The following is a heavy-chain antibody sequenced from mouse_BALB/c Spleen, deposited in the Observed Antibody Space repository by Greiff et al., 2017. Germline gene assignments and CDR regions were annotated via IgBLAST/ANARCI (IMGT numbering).Heavy chain of an antibody. CDR2: IDPANGNT. J-gene: IGHJ2*01. Sequence: VHVKQSGAELVKPGASVKLSCTASGFNIKDTYMHWVKQRPEQGLEWIGRIDPANGNTKYDPKFQGKATITADTSSNTAYLQLSSLTSEDTAVYYCATSLLRLYYFDYWGQGTTLTVSS. CDR1: GFNIKDTY. V-gene: IGHV14-3*02. CDR3: ATSLLRLYYFDY. D-gene: IGHD1-2*01.